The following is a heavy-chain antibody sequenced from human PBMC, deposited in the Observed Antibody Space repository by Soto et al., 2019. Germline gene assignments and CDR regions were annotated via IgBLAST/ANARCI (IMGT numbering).Heavy chain of an antibody. Sequence: VQLVESGGGLVQPGGSLRLSCGASGFTFTTYDMNWVRQAPGKGLAGISYIRSGRSTIYYADSVKGRFTISRDNAKNSPYLQMNSLRDEDAAVYYFARLRDYGLDVWGQGATVTVSS. CDR2: IRSGRSTI. CDR3: ARLRDYGLDV. D-gene: IGHD2-15*01. J-gene: IGHJ6*02. CDR1: GFTFTTYD. V-gene: IGHV3-48*02.